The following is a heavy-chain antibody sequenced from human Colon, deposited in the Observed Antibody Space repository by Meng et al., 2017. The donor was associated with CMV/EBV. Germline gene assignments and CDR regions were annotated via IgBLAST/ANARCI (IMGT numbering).Heavy chain of an antibody. V-gene: IGHV1-2*02. J-gene: IGHJ5*02. D-gene: IGHD2-2*01. CDR2: INPNGGGT. CDR3: ARVKCGTTSCSQGLDP. Sequence: ASVKVSCKASGYTFTDYYLHWVRQAPGQGLEWMGWINPNGGGTDYEQTFQGRVTMTRDTSTTTVYLEVNRLTYDDTATYYCARVKCGTTSCSQGLDPWGQGTLVTVSS. CDR1: GYTFTDYY.